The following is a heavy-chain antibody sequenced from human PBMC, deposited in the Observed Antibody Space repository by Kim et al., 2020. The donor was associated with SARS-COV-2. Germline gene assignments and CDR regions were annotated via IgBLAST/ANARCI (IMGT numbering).Heavy chain of an antibody. CDR2: INTKTAKP. J-gene: IGHJ4*02. V-gene: IGHV7-4-1*01. Sequence: ASVQVSCKTSGYDFSNFAMNWVRQAPGQGLEWMGWINTKTAKPTYAEALTGRFSFSMDTAASTTFLHISNLQAEDTAVYFCAREGLYSSTGSDFWGQGTL. D-gene: IGHD2-21*01. CDR1: GYDFSNFA. CDR3: AREGLYSSTGSDF.